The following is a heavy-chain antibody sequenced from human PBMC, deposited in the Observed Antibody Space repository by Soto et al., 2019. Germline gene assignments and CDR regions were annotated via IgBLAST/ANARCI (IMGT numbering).Heavy chain of an antibody. CDR2: ISGSDGKT. CDR1: GFSFTSYA. V-gene: IGHV3-23*01. CDR3: ARWSCLDY. D-gene: IGHD1-26*01. J-gene: IGHJ4*02. Sequence: EVQLLESGGGLVRPGGSLRLSCEASGFSFTSYALSWVRQAPGKGLEWVSTISGSDGKTYYADSVKGRFSISRDTFKTTLYLQMNSLRDEDTAVYYCARWSCLDYWGQGTRVTVS.